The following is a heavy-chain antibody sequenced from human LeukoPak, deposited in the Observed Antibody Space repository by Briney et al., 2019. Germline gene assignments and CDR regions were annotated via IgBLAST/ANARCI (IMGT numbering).Heavy chain of an antibody. Sequence: SETLSLTCTVSGDSSRGDVYYWGWIRQPPGKGLEWIGYIDDGVSAYSNPSLQSRFTFSFDMSQNQLTLQLSSETAADTAVYFCARLVHGSASVGDRFDSWGRGTLVTVSS. V-gene: IGHV4-39*01. D-gene: IGHD3-10*01. CDR2: IDDGVSA. CDR1: GDSSRGDVYY. CDR3: ARLVHGSASVGDRFDS. J-gene: IGHJ4*02.